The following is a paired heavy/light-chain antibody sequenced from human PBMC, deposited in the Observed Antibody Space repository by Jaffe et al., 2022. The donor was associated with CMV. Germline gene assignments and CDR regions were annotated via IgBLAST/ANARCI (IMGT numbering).Light chain of an antibody. CDR2: KVS. CDR1: QSLVYSDGNTY. V-gene: IGKV2-30*01. CDR3: MQGTHWPWT. J-gene: IGKJ1*01. Sequence: DVVMTQSPLSLPVTLGQPASISCRSSQSLVYSDGNTYLNWFQQRPGQSPRRLIYKVSNRDSGVPDRFSGSGSGTDFTLKISRVEAEDVGVYYCMQGTHWPWTFGQGTKVEIK.
Heavy chain of an antibody. Sequence: QVQLVESGGGLVKPGGSLRLSCAASGFTFSDYYMSWIRQAPGKGLEWVSYISSSGSTIYYADSVKGRFTISRDNAKNSLYLQMNSLRAEDTAVYYCARDSITVTPDYWGQGTLVTVSS. CDR3: ARDSITVTPDY. D-gene: IGHD4-17*01. V-gene: IGHV3-11*01. CDR1: GFTFSDYY. J-gene: IGHJ4*02. CDR2: ISSSGSTI.